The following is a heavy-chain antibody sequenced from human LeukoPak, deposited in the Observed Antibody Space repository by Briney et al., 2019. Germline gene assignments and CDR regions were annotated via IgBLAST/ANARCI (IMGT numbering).Heavy chain of an antibody. CDR2: IYSGGST. D-gene: IGHD5-12*01. CDR1: GFTFSSNY. V-gene: IGHV3-53*01. J-gene: IGHJ4*02. CDR3: ARVQWLRSWYFDY. Sequence: PGGSLSLSCAASGFTFSSNYMSWVRQAPGKGLEWVSVIYSGGSTYYADSVKGRFTISRDNSKNTLYLQMSSLRAEDTAVYYCARVQWLRSWYFDYWGQGTLVTVSS.